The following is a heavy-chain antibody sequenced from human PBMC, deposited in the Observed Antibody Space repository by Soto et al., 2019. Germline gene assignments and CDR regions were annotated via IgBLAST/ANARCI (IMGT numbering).Heavy chain of an antibody. CDR1: GGSISSYY. CDR2: IYYSGST. CDR3: ARYDSSGYAAYFDY. D-gene: IGHD3-22*01. J-gene: IGHJ4*02. V-gene: IGHV4-59*12. Sequence: PSETLSLTCTVSGGSISSYYWSWIRQPPGKGLEWIGYIYYSGSTYYNPSLKSRVTISVDTSKNQFSLKLSSVTAADTAVYYCARYDSSGYAAYFDYWGQGTLVTVSS.